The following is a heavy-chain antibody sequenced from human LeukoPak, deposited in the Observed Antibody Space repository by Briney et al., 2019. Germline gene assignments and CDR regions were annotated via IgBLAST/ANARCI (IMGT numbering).Heavy chain of an antibody. CDR3: ARDKGRPYNWNYALDY. Sequence: GGSLRLSCAASGFTFSSYAMSWVRQAPGKGLEWVAVISYDGSNKYYADSVKGRFTISRDNSKNTLYLQMNSLRAEDTAVYYCARDKGRPYNWNYALDYWGQGTLVTVSS. D-gene: IGHD1-7*01. J-gene: IGHJ4*02. CDR1: GFTFSSYA. CDR2: ISYDGSNK. V-gene: IGHV3-30-3*01.